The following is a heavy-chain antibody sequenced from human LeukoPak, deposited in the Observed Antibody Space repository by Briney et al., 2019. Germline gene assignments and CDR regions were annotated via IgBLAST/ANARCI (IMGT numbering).Heavy chain of an antibody. CDR3: ARQYSSSVKFDY. CDR2: ISSSSYI. J-gene: IGHJ4*02. D-gene: IGHD6-6*01. Sequence: AGGSLRLSCAASGFTFSSYSMNWVRQAPGKGLEWVSSISSSSYIYYADSVKGRFTISRDNAKNSLYLQMNSLRAEDTAVYYCARQYSSSVKFDYWGQGTLVTVSS. CDR1: GFTFSSYS. V-gene: IGHV3-21*01.